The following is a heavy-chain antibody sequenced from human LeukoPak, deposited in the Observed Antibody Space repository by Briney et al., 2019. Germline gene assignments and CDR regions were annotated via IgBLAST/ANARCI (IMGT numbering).Heavy chain of an antibody. Sequence: ASVKVSCKASGYTFTSYDINWVRQATGQGLEWMGWMNPNSGNTGYAQKFQGRVTMTRNTSISTAYMELSSLRSEDTAVYYCARYCSSTSSYSPLIGCYYYGMDVWGQGTTVTVSS. CDR3: ARYCSSTSSYSPLIGCYYYGMDV. CDR2: MNPNSGNT. CDR1: GYTFTSYD. D-gene: IGHD2-2*01. J-gene: IGHJ6*02. V-gene: IGHV1-8*01.